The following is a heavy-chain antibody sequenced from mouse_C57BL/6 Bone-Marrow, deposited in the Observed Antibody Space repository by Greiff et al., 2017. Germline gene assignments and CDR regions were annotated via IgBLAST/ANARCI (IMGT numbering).Heavy chain of an antibody. CDR2: IYPGSGST. V-gene: IGHV1-55*01. Sequence: VQLQQSGAELVKPGASVKMSCKASGYTFTSYWITWVKQRPGQGLEWIGDIYPGSGSTNYNEKFKSKATLTVDTSSSTAYMQLSSLTSEGSAVYYCARSYYSNYWYVDVWCTGTTVTVSS. CDR3: ARSYYSNYWYVDV. J-gene: IGHJ1*03. CDR1: GYTFTSYW. D-gene: IGHD2-5*01.